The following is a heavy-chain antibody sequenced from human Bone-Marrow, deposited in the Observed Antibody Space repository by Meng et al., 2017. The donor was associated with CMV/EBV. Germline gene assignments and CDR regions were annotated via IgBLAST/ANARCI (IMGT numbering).Heavy chain of an antibody. D-gene: IGHD4-11*01. J-gene: IGHJ4*02. Sequence: PGGSLRPSCAASGFSVSRNYMSWVRQAPGKGLEWVSIIYSDGSTYYAASVKGRFTISRDNSKNTLYLQMNSLRAEDTAVYYCARDTGYWGQGTLVTVSS. CDR1: GFSVSRNY. CDR3: ARDTGY. CDR2: IYSDGST. V-gene: IGHV3-53*01.